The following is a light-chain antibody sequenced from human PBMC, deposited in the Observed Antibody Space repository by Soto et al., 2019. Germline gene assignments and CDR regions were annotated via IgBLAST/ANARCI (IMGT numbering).Light chain of an antibody. J-gene: IGKJ5*01. Sequence: VLTQSPATLSLSPGERATLSCRASQSVSSFLVWYQQKPGQAPRLLIYDASNRATGIPARFSGSGSGTDFTLTISGLEPQDFAVYYCQQRYSWPITFGQGTRLEIK. CDR3: QQRYSWPIT. CDR2: DAS. CDR1: QSVSSF. V-gene: IGKV3-11*01.